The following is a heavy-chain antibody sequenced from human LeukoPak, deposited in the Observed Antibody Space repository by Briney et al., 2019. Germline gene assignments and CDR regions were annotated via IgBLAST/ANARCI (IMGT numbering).Heavy chain of an antibody. CDR1: GGSIITNSFY. Sequence: PSETLSLTCTVSGGSIITNSFYWGWIRQPPGKGLEWIVSIYYSGSTYYNPSLKSRVTIFVDTSNNQFSLKLSSVTAADTAVYYCARHADPNSFDYWGQGTLVTVSS. J-gene: IGHJ4*02. V-gene: IGHV4-39*01. CDR3: ARHADPNSFDY. CDR2: IYYSGST.